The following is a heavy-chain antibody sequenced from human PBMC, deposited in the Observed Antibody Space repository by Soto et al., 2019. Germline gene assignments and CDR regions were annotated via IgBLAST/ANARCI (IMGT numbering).Heavy chain of an antibody. D-gene: IGHD3-10*01. CDR1: GGTFSSYA. CDR2: IIPILGTA. Sequence: QVQLVQSGAEVKKPGSSVKVSCKASGGTFSSYAISWVRQAPGQGLEWMGGIIPILGTANYAQKFQGRVTITADESTSTAYMELSSLRSEDTAVYYCASAPSTYYYGSGDYYFDYWGQGTLVTVSS. V-gene: IGHV1-69*01. J-gene: IGHJ4*02. CDR3: ASAPSTYYYGSGDYYFDY.